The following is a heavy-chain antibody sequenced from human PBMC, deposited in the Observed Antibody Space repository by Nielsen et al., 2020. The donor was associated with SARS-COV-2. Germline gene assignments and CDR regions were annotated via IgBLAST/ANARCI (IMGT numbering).Heavy chain of an antibody. V-gene: IGHV4-34*01. J-gene: IGHJ6*03. CDR1: GFTFRNAW. D-gene: IGHD3-3*01. CDR2: INHSGST. Sequence: ESLKISCAASGFTFRNAWMSWVRQAPGKGLEWVGEINHSGSTNYNPSLKSRVTISVDTSKNQFSLKLSSVTAADTAVYYCAREALKPIFGVVIMGHYYYYYMDVWGKGTTVTVSS. CDR3: AREALKPIFGVVIMGHYYYYYMDV.